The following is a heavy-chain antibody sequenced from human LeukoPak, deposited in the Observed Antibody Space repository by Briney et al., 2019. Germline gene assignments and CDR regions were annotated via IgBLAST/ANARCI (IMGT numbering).Heavy chain of an antibody. CDR3: ARDSLPLPAAEFDY. CDR1: AFTFSXHX. D-gene: IGHD2-2*01. J-gene: IGHJ4*02. CDR2: VSSSGDRT. V-gene: IGHV3-21*01. Sequence: SCXASAFTFSXHXXAWVRXAPGXXXEXXXLVSSSGDRTYYANSVKGRFTISRDNAKNSLYLQMNSLRAEDTAVYYCARDSLPLPAAEFDYWGQGTLVTVSS.